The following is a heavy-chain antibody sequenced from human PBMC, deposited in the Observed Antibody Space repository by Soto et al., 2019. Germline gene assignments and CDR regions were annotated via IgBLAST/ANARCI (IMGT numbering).Heavy chain of an antibody. Sequence: EVQLVESGGDLVQPGGSLRLSCAASGFTFSNYWMNWVRQAPGKGLEWVANIKVDGSEKYYVDSVKGRFTVSRDNAKKSLYLEMNSLRAEDTAVYYCAKSGEVRDRAWLGPWGQGTLVTVSS. CDR1: GFTFSNYW. CDR2: IKVDGSEK. J-gene: IGHJ5*02. CDR3: AKSGEVRDRAWLGP. V-gene: IGHV3-7*03. D-gene: IGHD3-10*01.